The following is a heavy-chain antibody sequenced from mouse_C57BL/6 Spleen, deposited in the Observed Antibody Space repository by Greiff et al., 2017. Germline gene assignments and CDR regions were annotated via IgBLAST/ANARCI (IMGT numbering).Heavy chain of an antibody. CDR2: IYPSDSET. CDR1: GYTFTSYW. Sequence: VQLQQPGAELVRPGSSVKLSCKASGYTFTSYWMDWVKQRPGQGLEWIGNIYPSDSETHYNQKFKDKATLTVDKSSSTAYMHLSSLTSEDSAVYYCAGMIYYDYPFAYRGQGTLVTVSA. V-gene: IGHV1-61*01. J-gene: IGHJ3*01. CDR3: AGMIYYDYPFAY. D-gene: IGHD2-4*01.